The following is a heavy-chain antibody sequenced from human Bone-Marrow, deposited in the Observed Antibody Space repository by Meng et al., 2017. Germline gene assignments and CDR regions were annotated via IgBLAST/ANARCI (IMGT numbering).Heavy chain of an antibody. CDR3: AREGYYYDSSGQY. CDR2: ISSSSSYI. Sequence: GESLKISCAASGFTFSSYSMNWVRQAPGKGLEWVSSISSSSSYIYYADSVKGRFTISRDNAKNSLYLQMNSLRAEDTAVYYCAREGYYYDSSGQYWGQGTLATFPS. V-gene: IGHV3-21*01. J-gene: IGHJ4*02. D-gene: IGHD3-22*01. CDR1: GFTFSSYS.